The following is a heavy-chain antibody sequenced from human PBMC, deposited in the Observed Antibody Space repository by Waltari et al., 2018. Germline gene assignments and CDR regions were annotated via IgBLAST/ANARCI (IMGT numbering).Heavy chain of an antibody. Sequence: EVQLVRSGAEVKKPGASLRISCEGPGYDFSTYRITWVRPMPGKGLEWMWRIDPSDSYTNYSPSFRRHVTISVDRSISTAYIQWSGLRASDTAIYYCARTSTRDFYYMDVWGKGTTVTVSS. CDR2: IDPSDSYT. V-gene: IGHV5-10-1*01. CDR1: GYDFSTYR. CDR3: ARTSTRDFYYMDV. D-gene: IGHD1-1*01. J-gene: IGHJ6*03.